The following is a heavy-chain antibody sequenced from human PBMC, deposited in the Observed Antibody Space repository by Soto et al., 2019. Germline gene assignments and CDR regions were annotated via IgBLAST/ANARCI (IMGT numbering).Heavy chain of an antibody. CDR1: GFTFSNAW. V-gene: IGHV3-15*01. CDR2: IKSKTDGGTT. Sequence: PGGFLRLSCAASGFTFSNAWMSWVRQAPGKGLEWVGRIKSKTDGGTTDYAAPVKGRFTISRDDSKNTLYLQMNSLKTEDTAVYYCTTYGDIVALNAFDIWGQGTMVTVSS. CDR3: TTYGDIVALNAFDI. J-gene: IGHJ3*02. D-gene: IGHD5-12*01.